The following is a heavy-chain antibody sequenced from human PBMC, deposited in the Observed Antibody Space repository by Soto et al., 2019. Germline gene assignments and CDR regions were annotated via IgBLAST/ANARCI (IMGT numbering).Heavy chain of an antibody. CDR1: GFTFTSSA. V-gene: IGHV1-58*01. Sequence: GASVKVSCKASGFTFTSSAVQWVRQARGQRLEWIGWIVVGSGNTNYAQKFQERVTITRDMSTSTAYMELSSLRSEDTAVYYCAAGNYDFWSGYQYGMDVWGQGTTVTVSS. CDR3: AAGNYDFWSGYQYGMDV. D-gene: IGHD3-3*01. J-gene: IGHJ6*02. CDR2: IVVGSGNT.